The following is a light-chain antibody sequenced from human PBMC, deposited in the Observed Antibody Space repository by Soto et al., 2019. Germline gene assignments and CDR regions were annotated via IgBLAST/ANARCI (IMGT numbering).Light chain of an antibody. CDR3: QQNHDPPLT. CDR2: ASS. J-gene: IGKJ1*01. V-gene: IGKV1-39*01. Sequence: DIQMTQSPSSLSASVGDRVNITCRASQSISGYLNWYQQKPGRAPKVLIFASSTLQSGVPTRFIGSGSGTDFTLTISSLQPEDFATYYCQQNHDPPLTFGRGTKVEVK. CDR1: QSISGY.